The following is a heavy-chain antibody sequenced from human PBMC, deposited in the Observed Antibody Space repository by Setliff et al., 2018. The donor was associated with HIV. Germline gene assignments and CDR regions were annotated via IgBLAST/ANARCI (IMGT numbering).Heavy chain of an antibody. V-gene: IGHV4-59*08. CDR3: ASRIYYYDESRVLREEGFVP. J-gene: IGHJ5*02. CDR1: SDSISSSY. Sequence: SETLSLTCTVSSDSISSSYWTWIRQPPGQGLEWIGYVHHSGSTKYNASLRSRVTISVDTSKNQFSLKLTSVTAADTAMYYCASRIYYYDESRVLREEGFVPWGQGTLVTVSS. D-gene: IGHD3-22*01. CDR2: VHHSGST.